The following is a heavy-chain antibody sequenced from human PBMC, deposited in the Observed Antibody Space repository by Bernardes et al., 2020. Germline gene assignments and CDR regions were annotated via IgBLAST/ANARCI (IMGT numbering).Heavy chain of an antibody. CDR1: GGSISSYY. V-gene: IGHV4-59*08. D-gene: IGHD3-22*01. CDR2: IYYSGST. J-gene: IGHJ4*02. Sequence: PETLSLTCTVSGGSISSYYWSWIRQPPGKGLEWIGYIYYSGSTNYNPSLKSRVTISVDTSKNQFSLKLSSVTAADTAVYYCARLMYYYDSSGLEFDYWGQGTLVTVSS. CDR3: ARLMYYYDSSGLEFDY.